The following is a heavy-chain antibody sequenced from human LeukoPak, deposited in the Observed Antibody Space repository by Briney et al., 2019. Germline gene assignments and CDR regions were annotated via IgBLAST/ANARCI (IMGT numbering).Heavy chain of an antibody. D-gene: IGHD4-17*01. CDR1: GGSFSGYY. Sequence: SETLSLTCAVYGGSFSGYYWSWIRQPPGKGLEWIGEINHSGSTNYNPSLKSRVTISVDTSKNQFSLKLSSVTAADTAVYYCARHDYGDYLFIDYWGQGTLVTVSS. V-gene: IGHV4-34*01. J-gene: IGHJ4*02. CDR3: ARHDYGDYLFIDY. CDR2: INHSGST.